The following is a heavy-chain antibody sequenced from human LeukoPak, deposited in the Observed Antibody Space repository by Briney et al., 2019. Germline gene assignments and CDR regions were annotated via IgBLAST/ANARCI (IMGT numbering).Heavy chain of an antibody. V-gene: IGHV1-69*13. CDR2: INPVFSTA. D-gene: IGHD3-9*01. CDR1: GGTLSSYA. Sequence: ASVKVSCKASGGTLSSYAISWVRQAPGQGLEWMGGINPVFSTAHYAQKFQDRVTITADESTSTAYMELSSLRSEDTAVYYCAKTFLTAYDTYIYYYGLDVWGQGTPVTVSS. J-gene: IGHJ6*02. CDR3: AKTFLTAYDTYIYYYGLDV.